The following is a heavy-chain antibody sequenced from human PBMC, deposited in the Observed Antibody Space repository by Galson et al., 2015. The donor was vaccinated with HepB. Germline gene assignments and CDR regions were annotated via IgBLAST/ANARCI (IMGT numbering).Heavy chain of an antibody. CDR1: GFNFSISA. CDR3: VFRGAMDV. CDR2: TSRSGEST. D-gene: IGHD3-10*01. J-gene: IGHJ6*01. Sequence: SLRLSCAASGFNFSISALSWVRQAPGKGLEWVSATSRSGESTYSIESVKGRFIISRDNSQNTLSLQMNSLRVEDTAVYYCVFRGAMDVWGQGTTVTVSA. V-gene: IGHV3-23*01.